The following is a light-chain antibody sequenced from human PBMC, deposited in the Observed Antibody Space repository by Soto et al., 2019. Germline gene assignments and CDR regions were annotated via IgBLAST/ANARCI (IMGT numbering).Light chain of an antibody. CDR3: QSYDSSLSGSRV. CDR2: GNS. J-gene: IGLJ1*01. V-gene: IGLV1-40*01. Sequence: QSLLKHPPSLSGAPGQRVPVSCTVSSSNIGAGYVVHWYQQLPGTAPKLLIYGNSNRPSGVPDRFSGSKSGTSASLAITGLQAEDEADYYCQSYDSSLSGSRVFGTGTKVTVL. CDR1: SSNIGAGYV.